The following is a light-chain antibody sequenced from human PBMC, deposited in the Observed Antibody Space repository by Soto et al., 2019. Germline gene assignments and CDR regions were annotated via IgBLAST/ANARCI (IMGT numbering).Light chain of an antibody. CDR2: GAS. J-gene: IGKJ4*01. V-gene: IGKV3-20*01. Sequence: EIVLTQSPGTVSLSPGERATLSCRASQSVRSSYLAWYQQKPGQTPRLLIYGASSRATGIPDRFSGSGSGTDFTLTISRLEPEDFAVFYCHQYGSSPFTFGGGTKVEIK. CDR3: HQYGSSPFT. CDR1: QSVRSSY.